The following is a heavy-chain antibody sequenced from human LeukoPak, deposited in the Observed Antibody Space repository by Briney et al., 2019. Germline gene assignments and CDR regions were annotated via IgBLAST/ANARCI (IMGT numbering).Heavy chain of an antibody. CDR3: AREVDQVMDDAFDV. Sequence: SETLSLTCTVSGGSINSDYWSWIRQPPGKGLEWIGNVYHSGSTSYNPSVKSRVTISVDTSKNQFSLRVSSVTAADTAVYFCAREVDQVMDDAFDVWGQGTLVTVSS. J-gene: IGHJ3*01. CDR1: GGSINSDY. D-gene: IGHD2-8*01. CDR2: VYHSGST. V-gene: IGHV4-59*01.